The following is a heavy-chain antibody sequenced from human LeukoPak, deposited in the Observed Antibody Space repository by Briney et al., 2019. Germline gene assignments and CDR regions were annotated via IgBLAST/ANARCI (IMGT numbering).Heavy chain of an antibody. V-gene: IGHV5-51*01. CDR2: IYPGDSDT. D-gene: IGHD4-23*01. CDR3: ARRDYGGFSHYFDY. CDR1: GYTFTNYW. Sequence: GESLKISCKGSGYTFTNYWIAWVRQMPRKGLEWMGIIYPGDSDTRYSPSFQGQVTISADKSISIAYLQWSSLRASDTAMYYCARRDYGGFSHYFDYWGQGAPVTVSS. J-gene: IGHJ4*02.